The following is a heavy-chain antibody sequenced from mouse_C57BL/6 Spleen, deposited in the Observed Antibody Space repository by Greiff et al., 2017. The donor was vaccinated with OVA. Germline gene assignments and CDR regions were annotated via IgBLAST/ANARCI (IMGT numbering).Heavy chain of an antibody. D-gene: IGHD2-4*01. Sequence: VQLQESGPELVKPGASVKISCKASGYAFSSSWMNWVKQRPGKGLEWIGRIYPGDGDTNYYGQSKGNTTLTTNKSSSTASMQLSRLTSEDSAVYFCARDYDGDAMDYWGQGTSVTVSS. V-gene: IGHV1-82*01. J-gene: IGHJ4*01. CDR3: ARDYDGDAMDY. CDR2: IYPGDGDT. CDR1: GYAFSSSW.